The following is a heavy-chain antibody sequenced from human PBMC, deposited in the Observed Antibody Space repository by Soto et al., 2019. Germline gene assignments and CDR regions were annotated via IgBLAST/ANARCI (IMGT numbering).Heavy chain of an antibody. V-gene: IGHV1-24*01. CDR1: GYTLTELS. D-gene: IGHD5-18*01. CDR3: ATDLGYGRVSAFDI. J-gene: IGHJ3*02. CDR2: FDPEDGET. Sequence: ASVKVSCKVSGYTLTELSMHWARQAPGKGLEWMGGFDPEDGETIYAQKFQGRVTMTEDTSTDTAYMELSSLRSEDTAVYYCATDLGYGRVSAFDIWGQGTMVTVSS.